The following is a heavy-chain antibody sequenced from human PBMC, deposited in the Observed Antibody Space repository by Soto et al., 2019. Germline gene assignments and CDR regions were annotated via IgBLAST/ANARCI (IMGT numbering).Heavy chain of an antibody. CDR3: ARSLYGSGSWGRNEY. V-gene: IGHV1-69*13. D-gene: IGHD3-10*01. J-gene: IGHJ4*02. CDR1: VGAFSGYA. CDR2: IIAICGTA. Sequence: SGKFACRTPVGAFSGYAISLVRQAPGQGLEWRGGIIAICGTANYAHKFQGRVTITSDESTSTAYMEQSSLRSEDTAVYYCARSLYGSGSWGRNEYWGRGTLVTVS.